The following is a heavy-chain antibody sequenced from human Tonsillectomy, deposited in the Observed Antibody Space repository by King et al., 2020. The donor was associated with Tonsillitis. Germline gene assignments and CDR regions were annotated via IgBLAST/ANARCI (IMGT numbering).Heavy chain of an antibody. CDR1: GFTFSDYW. CDR3: VGSKGWLPDY. Sequence: VQLVESGGGLVQPGGSLRLSCAASGFTFSDYWMQWVRQAPGKGLGWGAIIKKDGREKLFVDSVKDRFTISRDNAKKSLYLQMNSLTAEDTAVYYGVGSKGWLPDYWGQGTLVTVSS. J-gene: IGHJ4*02. D-gene: IGHD6-19*01. V-gene: IGHV3-7*01. CDR2: IKKDGREK.